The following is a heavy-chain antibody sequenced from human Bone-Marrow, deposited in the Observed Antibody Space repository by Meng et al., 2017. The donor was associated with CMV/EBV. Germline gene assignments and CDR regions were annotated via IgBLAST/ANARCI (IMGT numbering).Heavy chain of an antibody. D-gene: IGHD3-3*01. CDR3: IGTIFGVASYGMDV. Sequence: GGSLRLSCAASGFTFSGSAMRWVRQASGKGLEWVGRIRSKANSYATAYAASVKGRFTISRDDSKSTAYLQMNSLKTEDTAVYYCIGTIFGVASYGMDVWGQGTTVTVSS. CDR2: IRSKANSYAT. J-gene: IGHJ6*02. V-gene: IGHV3-73*01. CDR1: GFTFSGSA.